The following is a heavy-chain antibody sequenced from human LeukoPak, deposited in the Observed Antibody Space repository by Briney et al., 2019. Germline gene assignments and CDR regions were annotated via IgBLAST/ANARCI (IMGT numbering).Heavy chain of an antibody. D-gene: IGHD2-2*02. CDR3: ARGRTYCSSTSCYTGYFDY. CDR1: GGTFISYA. CDR2: IIPIFGTA. V-gene: IGHV1-69*05. Sequence: VASVTVSFGASGGTFISYAISWVRQAPGQGLEWMGGIIPIFGTANYAQKFQGRVTITTDESTSTAYMELSSLRSEDTAVYYCARGRTYCSSTSCYTGYFDYWGQGTLVTVSS. J-gene: IGHJ4*02.